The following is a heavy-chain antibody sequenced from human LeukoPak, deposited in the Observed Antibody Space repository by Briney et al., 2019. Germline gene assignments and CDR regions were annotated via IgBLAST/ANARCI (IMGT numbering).Heavy chain of an antibody. D-gene: IGHD3-22*01. V-gene: IGHV1-2*02. CDR1: GYTFTGYY. J-gene: IGHJ6*02. CDR2: INPNRGGT. CDR3: ARAPSYYDSSGYYFDASYYYYGMDV. Sequence: ASVKVSCKASGYTFTGYYMHWVRQAPGQGLEWMGWINPNRGGTNYAQKFQGRVTMTRDTSISTAYMELSRLRSDDTAVYYCARAPSYYDSSGYYFDASYYYYGMDVWGQGTTVTVSS.